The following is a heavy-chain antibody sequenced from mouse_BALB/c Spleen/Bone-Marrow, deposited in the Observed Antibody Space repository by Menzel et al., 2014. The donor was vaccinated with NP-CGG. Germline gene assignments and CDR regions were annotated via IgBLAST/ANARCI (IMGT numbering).Heavy chain of an antibody. Sequence: VKLVESGPGLVAPSQSLSITCTVSGFSLTGYGVNWVRQPPGKGLEWLGMIWGDGSTDYNSVLKSRLNISKDNSKSXVFLKMNSLQTDDTARYYCARSFTTVVATPFDYWGQGTTLTVSS. V-gene: IGHV2-6-7*01. D-gene: IGHD1-1*01. CDR3: ARSFTTVVATPFDY. CDR1: GFSLTGYG. CDR2: IWGDGST. J-gene: IGHJ2*01.